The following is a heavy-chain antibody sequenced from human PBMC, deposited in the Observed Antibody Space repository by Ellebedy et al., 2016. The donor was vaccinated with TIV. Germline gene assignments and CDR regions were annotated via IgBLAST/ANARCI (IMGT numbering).Heavy chain of an antibody. J-gene: IGHJ6*02. V-gene: IGHV3-74*01. Sequence: GGSLRLXXAASGFTFSSYWMHWVRQAPGKGLVWVSRINSDGSSTSYADSVKGRFTISRDNAKNTLYLQMNSLRAEDTAVYYCARDHYYYGMDVWGQGTTVTVSS. CDR3: ARDHYYYGMDV. CDR1: GFTFSSYW. CDR2: INSDGSST.